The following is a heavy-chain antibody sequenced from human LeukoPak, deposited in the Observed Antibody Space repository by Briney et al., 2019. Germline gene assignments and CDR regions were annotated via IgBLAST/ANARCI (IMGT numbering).Heavy chain of an antibody. J-gene: IGHJ5*02. CDR3: ARDYDVAVAGEFDP. CDR2: ISAYNGNT. Sequence: GASVKVSCKASGYTFTSYGISWVRQAPGQGLEWMGWISAYNGNTNYAQKLQGRVTMTTDTSTSTAYMELRSLRSDDTAVYYCARDYDVAVAGEFDPWGQGTLVTVSS. CDR1: GYTFTSYG. D-gene: IGHD6-19*01. V-gene: IGHV1-18*01.